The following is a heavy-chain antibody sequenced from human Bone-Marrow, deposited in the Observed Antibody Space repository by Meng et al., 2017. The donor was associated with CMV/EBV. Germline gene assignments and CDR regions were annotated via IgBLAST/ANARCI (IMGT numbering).Heavy chain of an antibody. D-gene: IGHD2-2*01. CDR2: ISAYNGNT. CDR3: ARRGSSTTQKPKYYYGMDV. J-gene: IGHJ6*02. Sequence: ASVKVSCKASGYTFTGYYMHWVRQAPGQGLEWMGWISAYNGNTNYAQKLQGRVTMTTDTSTSTAYMELRSLRSDDTAVYYCARRGSSTTQKPKYYYGMDVWGQGTTVTVSS. CDR1: GYTFTGYY. V-gene: IGHV1-18*04.